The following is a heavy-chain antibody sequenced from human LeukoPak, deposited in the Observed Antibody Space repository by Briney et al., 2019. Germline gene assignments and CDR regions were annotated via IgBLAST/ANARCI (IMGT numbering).Heavy chain of an antibody. CDR1: GFTFSSYA. J-gene: IGHJ4*02. Sequence: GASVRLSCAASGFTFSSYAMSWVRQAPGKGLEWVAGISGSGSTTYYADSVKGRFTISRDNSKNTLHLQMNSLRAEDTAVYYCAKPLSAASGADFDNWGQGTLDTVPS. D-gene: IGHD6-13*01. CDR3: AKPLSAASGADFDN. CDR2: ISGSGSTT. V-gene: IGHV3-23*01.